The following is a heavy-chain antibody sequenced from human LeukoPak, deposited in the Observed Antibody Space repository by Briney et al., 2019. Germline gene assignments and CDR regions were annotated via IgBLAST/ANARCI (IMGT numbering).Heavy chain of an antibody. CDR2: IRYDGSNK. V-gene: IGHV3-30*02. Sequence: GGSLRLSCAASGFTFSSYGMHWVRQAPGKGLEWVAFIRYDGSNKNYADSVKGQFTVSRDNSKNTLYLQMNSLRAVDTAVYYCAKDSEELGYYYHYMDVWGKGTTVTVSS. CDR1: GFTFSSYG. CDR3: AKDSEELGYYYHYMDV. D-gene: IGHD1-26*01. J-gene: IGHJ6*03.